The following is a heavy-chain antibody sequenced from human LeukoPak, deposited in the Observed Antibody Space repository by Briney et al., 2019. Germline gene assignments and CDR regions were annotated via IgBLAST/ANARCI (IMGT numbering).Heavy chain of an antibody. J-gene: IGHJ3*02. D-gene: IGHD1-26*01. Sequence: ASVKVSCKASGYTFTGYYMHWVRQAPGQGLEWMGWINPSSGGTNYAQKFQGWVTMTRDTSISTAYMELSRLRSDDTAVYYCARESKWELLRFYAFDIWGQGTMVTVSS. CDR2: INPSSGGT. CDR3: ARESKWELLRFYAFDI. CDR1: GYTFTGYY. V-gene: IGHV1-2*04.